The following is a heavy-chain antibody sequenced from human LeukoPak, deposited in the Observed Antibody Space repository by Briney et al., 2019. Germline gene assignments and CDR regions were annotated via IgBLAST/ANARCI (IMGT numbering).Heavy chain of an antibody. V-gene: IGHV5-51*01. Sequence: GESLQISCKGSGYSFTSYWIGWVRQMPGKGLEWMGIIYPGDSDTRYSPSFQGQVTISADKSISTAYLQWSSLKASDTAMYYCAGLGTVTIARVNWFDPWGQGTLVTVSS. D-gene: IGHD4-17*01. CDR1: GYSFTSYW. J-gene: IGHJ5*02. CDR3: AGLGTVTIARVNWFDP. CDR2: IYPGDSDT.